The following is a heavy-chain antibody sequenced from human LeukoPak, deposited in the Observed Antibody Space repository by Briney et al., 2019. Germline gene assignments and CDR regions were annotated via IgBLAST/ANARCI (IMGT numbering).Heavy chain of an antibody. V-gene: IGHV3-7*01. CDR2: IKQDGSEK. J-gene: IGHJ4*02. CDR3: ARDPSCSGGSCRDGYFDY. D-gene: IGHD2-15*01. Sequence: PGGSLRLFCAASGFTFSRYWMYWVRQAPGKGLEWVANIKQDGSEKYYVDSVKGRFTISRDNAKNSLYLQMNSLRGEDTAVYYCARDPSCSGGSCRDGYFDYWGQGTLVAVSS. CDR1: GFTFSRYW.